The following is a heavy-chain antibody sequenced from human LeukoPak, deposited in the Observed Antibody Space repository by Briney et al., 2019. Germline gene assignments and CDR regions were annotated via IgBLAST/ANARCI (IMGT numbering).Heavy chain of an antibody. D-gene: IGHD3-9*01. CDR1: GFTFGSYS. CDR2: ISSSSSYI. Sequence: GGSLRLSCAASGFTFGSYSMNWVRQAPGKGLEWVSSISSSSSYIYYADSVKGRFTISRDNAKNSLYLQMNSLRAEDTAVYYCARVTGEGGPYYDILTGYYIGGVDYWGQGTLVTVSS. V-gene: IGHV3-21*01. CDR3: ARVTGEGGPYYDILTGYYIGGVDY. J-gene: IGHJ4*02.